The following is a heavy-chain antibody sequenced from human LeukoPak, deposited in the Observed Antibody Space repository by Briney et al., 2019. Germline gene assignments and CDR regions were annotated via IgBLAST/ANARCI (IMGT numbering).Heavy chain of an antibody. CDR2: INPNSGGT. Sequence: ASVKVACKASGYTFTGCYMHWVRQAPGQRLEWMGWINPNSGGTNYAQKFQGRVTMTRDTSISTAHMELSRLRSDDTAVYYCARDGRSSPYYYYGMDVRGQGTTVTVSS. CDR3: ARDGRSSPYYYYGMDV. J-gene: IGHJ6*02. V-gene: IGHV1-2*02. CDR1: GYTFTGCY. D-gene: IGHD2-2*01.